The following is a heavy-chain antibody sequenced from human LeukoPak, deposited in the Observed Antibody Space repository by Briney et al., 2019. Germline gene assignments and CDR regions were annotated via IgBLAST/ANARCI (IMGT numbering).Heavy chain of an antibody. Sequence: SETLSLTCAVYGGSFSGYYWSWIRQPPGKGLEWIGEINHSGSTNYNPSLKSRVTISVDTSKNQFSLKLSSVTAADTAVYYCAAPRDSAYGIDVWGQGTTVTVSS. CDR3: AAPRDSAYGIDV. J-gene: IGHJ6*02. CDR2: INHSGST. D-gene: IGHD5-18*01. V-gene: IGHV4-34*01. CDR1: GGSFSGYY.